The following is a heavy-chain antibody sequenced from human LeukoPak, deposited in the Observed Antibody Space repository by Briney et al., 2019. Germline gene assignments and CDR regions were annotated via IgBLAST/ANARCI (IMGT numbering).Heavy chain of an antibody. CDR2: ISYEGGTQ. J-gene: IGHJ5*02. CDR1: GVTLSPYG. CDR3: AKEGTPQVSTWYDL. V-gene: IGHV3-30*18. D-gene: IGHD3-10*01. Sequence: QPGMSLRLSCAASGVTLSPYGMHWVRQAPGKGLEWVAVISYEGGTQHYADSVKGRFIISRDNPRNTLYLQMNILRTEDTAVYYCAKEGTPQVSTWYDLWGQGTQVIVSP.